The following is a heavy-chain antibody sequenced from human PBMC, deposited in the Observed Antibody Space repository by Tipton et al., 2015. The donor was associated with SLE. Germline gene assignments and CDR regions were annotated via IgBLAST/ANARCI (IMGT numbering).Heavy chain of an antibody. V-gene: IGHV4-59*01. Sequence: TLSLTCSVSGGSITNSYWTWIRQPPGKRLEWIGAIFYTGNTHYNPSLTSRATISLDTSKSHFSLRLTSVSAADTAVYFCARRVPHRYYFDLWGRGTLVTVSS. CDR2: IFYTGNT. D-gene: IGHD1-26*01. J-gene: IGHJ2*01. CDR3: ARRVPHRYYFDL. CDR1: GGSITNSY.